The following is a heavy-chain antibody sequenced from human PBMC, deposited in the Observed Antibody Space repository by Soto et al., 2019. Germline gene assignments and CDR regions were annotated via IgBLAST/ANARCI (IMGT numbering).Heavy chain of an antibody. V-gene: IGHV3-48*02. CDR2: ISSSSTI. Sequence: EVQLVESGGGLVQPGGSLRLSCAASGFTFSSYSMNWVRQAPGKGLEWLSYISSSSTIYYADYVKGRFTISSDNAKNSLYLQMNSLRDEDTAVYYCARGYCRGGSCYSGDAFDIWGQGTMVTVSS. J-gene: IGHJ3*02. CDR1: GFTFSSYS. CDR3: ARGYCRGGSCYSGDAFDI. D-gene: IGHD2-15*01.